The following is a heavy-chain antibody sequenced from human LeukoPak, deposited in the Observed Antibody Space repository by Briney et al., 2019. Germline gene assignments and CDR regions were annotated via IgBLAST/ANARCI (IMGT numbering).Heavy chain of an antibody. V-gene: IGHV4-4*07. Sequence: PSETLSLTCTVSGGSISSYYWSWIRQPAGKGLEWIGRIYTSGSTGYNPSLKSRVTISVDTSKNQFSLKLSSVTAADTAVYYCARGYYGSGSHCCHMDVWGKGTTITVS. CDR3: ARGYYGSGSHCCHMDV. CDR1: GGSISSYY. CDR2: IYTSGST. J-gene: IGHJ6*03. D-gene: IGHD3-10*01.